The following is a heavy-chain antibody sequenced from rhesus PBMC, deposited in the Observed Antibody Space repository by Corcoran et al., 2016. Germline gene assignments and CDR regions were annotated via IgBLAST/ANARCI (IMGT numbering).Heavy chain of an antibody. Sequence: QVQLQQSGPGVVKPSETLSLTCAVSGGSISDSYRWSWIRQPPGKGLGWIWYIYGSSTSTNSHPSLKRRVTISKDTSMNQFFLKLSSVTAADTAVYYCARGSYYYSGSYYYVEYGLDSWGQGVVVTVSS. CDR1: GGSISDSYR. CDR2: IYGSSTST. CDR3: ARGSYYYSGSYYYVEYGLDS. D-gene: IGHD3-16*01. J-gene: IGHJ6*01. V-gene: IGHV4S10*01.